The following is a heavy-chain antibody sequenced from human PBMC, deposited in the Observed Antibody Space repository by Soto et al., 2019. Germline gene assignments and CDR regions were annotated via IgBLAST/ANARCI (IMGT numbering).Heavy chain of an antibody. CDR3: ATYYYDSSGYPGVEYFQH. V-gene: IGHV3-7*01. CDR1: GFTFSSYW. CDR2: IKQDGSEK. Sequence: PGGSLRLSCAASGFTFSSYWMSWVRQAPGKGLEWVANIKQDGSEKYYVDSVKGRFTISRDNAKNSLYLQMNSLRAEDTAVYYCATYYYDSSGYPGVEYFQHWGQGTLVTVSS. J-gene: IGHJ1*01. D-gene: IGHD3-22*01.